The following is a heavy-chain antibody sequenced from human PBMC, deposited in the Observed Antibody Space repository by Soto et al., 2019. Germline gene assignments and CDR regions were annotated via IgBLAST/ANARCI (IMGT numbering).Heavy chain of an antibody. CDR2: INSDGSST. CDR1: GFTFSSYW. J-gene: IGHJ6*03. V-gene: IGHV3-74*01. D-gene: IGHD3-3*01. CDR3: ARDPGEEWLLYYYYYYMDV. Sequence: GGSLRLSCAASGFTFSSYWMHWVRQAPGKGLVWVSRINSDGSSTSYADSVKGRFTISRDNAKNTLYLQMNSLRAEDTAVYYCARDPGEEWLLYYYYYYMDVWGKGTTVTVSS.